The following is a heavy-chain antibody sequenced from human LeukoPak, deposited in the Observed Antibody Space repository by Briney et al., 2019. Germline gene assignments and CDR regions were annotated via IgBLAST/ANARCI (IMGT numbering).Heavy chain of an antibody. D-gene: IGHD3-9*01. CDR3: ARVGRYYDALTGYATGGSPFDY. V-gene: IGHV4-39*07. CDR1: GGSISSNTYY. Sequence: SETLSLTCTVSGGSISSNTYYWGRIRQPPGKGLEWIGSIYYSGGSYYNPSLKSRVTISVDTSKNQFSLKVTSVTAADTAVYYCARVGRYYDALTGYATGGSPFDYWGQGTPVTVSS. CDR2: IYYSGGS. J-gene: IGHJ4*02.